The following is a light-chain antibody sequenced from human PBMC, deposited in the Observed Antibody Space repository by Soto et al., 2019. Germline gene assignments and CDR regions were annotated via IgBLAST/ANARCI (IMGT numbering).Light chain of an antibody. Sequence: QSALTQSASVSGSPGQSITISCTGTSSDVGGYNYVSWYQQHPGKAPKLMISEVSNRPSGVSNRFSGSKSGNTASLTISGLQAEDEADSYCLSYTSGSTLYVFGTGTKVTVL. V-gene: IGLV2-14*01. CDR3: LSYTSGSTLYV. CDR1: SSDVGGYNY. J-gene: IGLJ1*01. CDR2: EVS.